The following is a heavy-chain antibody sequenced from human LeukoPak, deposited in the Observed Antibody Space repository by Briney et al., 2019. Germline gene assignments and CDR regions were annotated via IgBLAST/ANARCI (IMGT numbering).Heavy chain of an antibody. D-gene: IGHD2-2*01. CDR1: GYTFTSYG. J-gene: IGHJ4*02. CDR3: ARDTVVVPAAIDY. Sequence: ASVKVSCKASGYTFTSYGISWVRQAPGQGLEWMGWISAYNGNTNYAQKLQGRVTMTTDTSTSTAYVELRSLRSDDTAVYYCARDTVVVPAAIDYWGQGTLVTVSS. CDR2: ISAYNGNT. V-gene: IGHV1-18*04.